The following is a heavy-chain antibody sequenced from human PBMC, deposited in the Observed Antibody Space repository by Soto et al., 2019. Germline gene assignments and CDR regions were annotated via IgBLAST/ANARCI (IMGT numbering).Heavy chain of an antibody. Sequence: QVQLVQSGAEVKKPGASVKVSCQTSGYNFSAYYFNWVRQAAGQGPEWMGWLNPRNGQTGYVQKFRGRVTMTRDTSIATVYLEVSRLTSEDTAIYFCARETDTSMVDYWGQGTLVTVSS. CDR1: GYNFSAYY. V-gene: IGHV1-8*01. D-gene: IGHD5-18*01. J-gene: IGHJ4*02. CDR3: ARETDTSMVDY. CDR2: LNPRNGQT.